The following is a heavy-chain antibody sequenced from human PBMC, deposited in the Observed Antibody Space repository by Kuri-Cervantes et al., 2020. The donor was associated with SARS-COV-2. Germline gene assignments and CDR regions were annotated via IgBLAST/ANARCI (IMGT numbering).Heavy chain of an antibody. J-gene: IGHJ4*02. CDR2: INPNSGGT. CDR3: ARETYYYDSSGYNLEGFDY. D-gene: IGHD3-22*01. CDR1: GYTFTSYD. Sequence: ASVKVSCKASGYTFTSYDINWVRQAPGQGLEWMGWINPNSGGTNYAQKFQGRVTMTRDTSISTAYMELSRLRSNDTAVYYCARETYYYDSSGYNLEGFDYWGQGTLVTVSS. V-gene: IGHV1-2*02.